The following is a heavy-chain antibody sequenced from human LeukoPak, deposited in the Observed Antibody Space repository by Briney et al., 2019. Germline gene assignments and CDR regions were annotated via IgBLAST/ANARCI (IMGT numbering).Heavy chain of an antibody. J-gene: IGHJ6*02. CDR1: GFTFSNYS. D-gene: IGHD3-10*01. V-gene: IGHV3-48*01. Sequence: PGGSLRLSCAASGFTFSNYSMNWVRQAPGKGLEWVSYISSSSTIYYADSVKGRFTISRDNAKNSLYLQMNSLRAEDTAVYYCASPYYCGSGVLDYYGMDVWGQGTTVTVSS. CDR3: ASPYYCGSGVLDYYGMDV. CDR2: ISSSSTI.